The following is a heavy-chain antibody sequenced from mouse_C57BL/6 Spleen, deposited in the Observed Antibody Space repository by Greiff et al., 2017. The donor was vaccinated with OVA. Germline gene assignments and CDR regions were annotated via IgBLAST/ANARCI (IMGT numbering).Heavy chain of an antibody. Sequence: VQLQQPGTELVNPGASVKLSCKASGYTFTSYWMHWVKQRPGQGLEWIGNINPSNGDTNFNEKFKSKATLTVDKSSSIVYMQHSSLTSEDSAVYYYVTARATAYWGQGTPVTVSA. CDR3: VTARATAY. J-gene: IGHJ3*01. V-gene: IGHV1-53*01. CDR2: INPSNGDT. CDR1: GYTFTSYW. D-gene: IGHD3-1*01.